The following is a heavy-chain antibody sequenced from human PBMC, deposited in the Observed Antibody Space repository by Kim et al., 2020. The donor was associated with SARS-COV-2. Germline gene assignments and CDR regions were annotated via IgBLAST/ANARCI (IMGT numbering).Heavy chain of an antibody. J-gene: IGHJ4*02. CDR1: GFTFRGHY. D-gene: IGHD1-26*01. CDR2: ISPSSTYT. CDR3: ATSGDGYKEGAYDY. Sequence: GGSLRLSCLISGFTFRGHYMAWIRQAPGKGLEWLSDISPSSTYTNYADSLKGRFTISRDDAKNSLFLHMNNLRAEDTALYYCATSGDGYKEGAYDYWGQGTLVTVSS. V-gene: IGHV3-11*03.